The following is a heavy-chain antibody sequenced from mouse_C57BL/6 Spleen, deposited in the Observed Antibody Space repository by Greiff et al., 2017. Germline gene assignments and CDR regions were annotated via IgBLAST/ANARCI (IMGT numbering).Heavy chain of an antibody. D-gene: IGHD2-12*01. V-gene: IGHV1-55*01. J-gene: IGHJ4*01. CDR3: ARYDWVYAMDY. Sequence: VKLMESGAELVKPGASVKMSCKASGYTFTSYWITWVTQRPGQGLEWIGDIYPGSGSTNYNEKFKSKATLTVDTSSSTAYMQLSSLTSEDSAVYYCARYDWVYAMDYWGQGTSVTVSS. CDR1: GYTFTSYW. CDR2: IYPGSGST.